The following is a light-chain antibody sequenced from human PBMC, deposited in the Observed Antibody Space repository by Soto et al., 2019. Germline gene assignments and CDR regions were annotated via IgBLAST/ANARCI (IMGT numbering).Light chain of an antibody. Sequence: QSVLTQPASVSGYLGQSITISCTGTSSDVGGYNYVSWYQHHPGRAPKLLIYEVNIRPSGVSSHFSGSKSGNTASLTIAGLQAEDEADYYCSSYTDTSTFVFGTVNKVTVL. V-gene: IGLV2-14*01. CDR3: SSYTDTSTFV. CDR2: EVN. CDR1: SSDVGGYNY. J-gene: IGLJ1*01.